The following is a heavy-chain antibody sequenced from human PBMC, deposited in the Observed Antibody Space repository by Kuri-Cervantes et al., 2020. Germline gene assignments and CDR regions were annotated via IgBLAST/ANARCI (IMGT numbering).Heavy chain of an antibody. CDR3: ANSKRPPPGGNGPYYFDY. J-gene: IGHJ4*02. V-gene: IGHV7-4-1*02. CDR2: ISTNTGNP. Sequence: ASVKVSCKASGYTFTSYAMSWVRQAPGQGLEWMGWISTNTGNPLYAQGFTGRFVFSLDTSVSTAYLQISSLKAEDTAVYLCANSKRPPPGGNGPYYFDYWGQGTLVTVSS. D-gene: IGHD4-23*01. CDR1: GYTFTSYA.